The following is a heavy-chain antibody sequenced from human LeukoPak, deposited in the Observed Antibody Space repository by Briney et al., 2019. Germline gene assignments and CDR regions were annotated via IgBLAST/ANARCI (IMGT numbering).Heavy chain of an antibody. CDR3: VLGCSGGSCYPYYFDY. CDR2: IIPIFGTA. CDR1: GGTFSSYA. J-gene: IGHJ4*02. Sequence: GASVKVSCKASGGTFSSYAISWVRQAPGQGLEWMGGIIPIFGTANYAQEFQGRVTITADESTSTAYMELSSLRSEDTAVYYCVLGCSGGSCYPYYFDYWGQGTLVTVSS. V-gene: IGHV1-69*13. D-gene: IGHD2-15*01.